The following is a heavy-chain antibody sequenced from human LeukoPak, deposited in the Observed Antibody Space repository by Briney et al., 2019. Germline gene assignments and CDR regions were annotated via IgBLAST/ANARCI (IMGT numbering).Heavy chain of an antibody. CDR2: INHSGST. CDR1: GGSFSGYS. J-gene: IGHJ4*02. Sequence: SETLSLTCAVYGGSFSGYSWSWIRQPPGKGLEWIGEINHSGSTNYNPSLKSRVTISVDTSKNQFSLKLSSVTAADTAVYYCARSKALWFGELSRRFDYWGQGTLVTVSS. D-gene: IGHD3-10*01. V-gene: IGHV4-34*01. CDR3: ARSKALWFGELSRRFDY.